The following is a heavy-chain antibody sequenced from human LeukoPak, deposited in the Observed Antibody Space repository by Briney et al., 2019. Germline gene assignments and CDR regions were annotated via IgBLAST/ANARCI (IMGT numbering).Heavy chain of an antibody. Sequence: ASLKVSCKASGYTLTGYYMHWVRQAPGQGLEWMGWINPNSGGTNYAQKFQGRVTMTRDTSISTAYMELSRLRSDDTAVYYCARASYSSGFGYFDLWGRGTLVTVSS. CDR2: INPNSGGT. CDR1: GYTLTGYY. D-gene: IGHD6-25*01. CDR3: ARASYSSGFGYFDL. V-gene: IGHV1-2*02. J-gene: IGHJ2*01.